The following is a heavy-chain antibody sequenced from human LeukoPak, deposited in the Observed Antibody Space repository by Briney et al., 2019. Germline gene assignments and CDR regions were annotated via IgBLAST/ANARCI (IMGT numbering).Heavy chain of an antibody. V-gene: IGHV4-39*07. CDR1: RGSISSSSYF. CDR3: AREKIGTGTILGKDYYYMDV. J-gene: IGHJ6*03. D-gene: IGHD1-1*01. Sequence: PSETLSLTCTVSRGSISSSSYFWGWIRQPPGTGLEWIGTINYSRSPYYNPSLRSRVTISLDTSKNQFSLKLSSVTAADTAMYYCAREKIGTGTILGKDYYYMDVWGKGTTVTVSS. CDR2: INYSRSP.